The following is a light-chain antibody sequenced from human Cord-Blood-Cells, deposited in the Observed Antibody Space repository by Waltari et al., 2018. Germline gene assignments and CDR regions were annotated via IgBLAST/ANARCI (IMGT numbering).Light chain of an antibody. Sequence: EIVFTQSPGTLSLSPGERTTLSCRASQSVRSSFLAWYQQKPGQAPRLLIYGASSRATGIPDRFSGSGSGTDFNLSIRRVEPEDYAVYYCQQYGSSPKTFGQGTKVAIK. V-gene: IGKV3-20*01. CDR3: QQYGSSPKT. J-gene: IGKJ1*01. CDR2: GAS. CDR1: QSVRSSF.